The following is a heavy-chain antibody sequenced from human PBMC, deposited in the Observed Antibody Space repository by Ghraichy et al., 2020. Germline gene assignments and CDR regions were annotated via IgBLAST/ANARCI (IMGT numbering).Heavy chain of an antibody. CDR1: GFTFSSHT. CDR2: ISPSSNYI. CDR3: ARDRGGGPNGGGNAFDL. Sequence: GGSLRLSCAASGFTFSSHTMNWVRQAPGKGLEWISSISPSSNYIYYVDSVKGRFTISRDNAKNSLHLQMNSLRAEDTAVYYCARDRGGGPNGGGNAFDLWGQGTMVTVSS. J-gene: IGHJ3*01. V-gene: IGHV3-21*01. D-gene: IGHD4-23*01.